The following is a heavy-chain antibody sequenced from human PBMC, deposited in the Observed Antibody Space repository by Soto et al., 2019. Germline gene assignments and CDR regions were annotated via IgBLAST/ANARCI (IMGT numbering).Heavy chain of an antibody. CDR2: IYTSGST. CDR1: GVSISSYY. J-gene: IGHJ4*02. CDR3: ARACSSNSCYDVFDY. D-gene: IGHD2-2*01. Sequence: SETLSITCTVSGVSISSYYWSWIRQPAGKGLEWIGRIYTSGSTNYNPSLKSRVTMSVDTSKNQFSLKLSSVTAADTAVYYCARACSSNSCYDVFDYWGQGTLVTVSS. V-gene: IGHV4-4*07.